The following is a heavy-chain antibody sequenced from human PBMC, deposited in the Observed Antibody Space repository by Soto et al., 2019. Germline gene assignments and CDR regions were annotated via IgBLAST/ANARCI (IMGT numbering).Heavy chain of an antibody. J-gene: IGHJ4*02. CDR3: VSDGRLTIFGLVIRTCDY. V-gene: IGHV1-46*01. CDR1: GYTFTSYY. CDR2: INPSGGST. Sequence: DSAKVSCKASGYTFTSYYMHWVRQAPGQGLEWMGIINPSGGSTSYAQKFQGRVTMTRDTGTSTVYMELSSLRSEDTAVYYFVSDGRLTIFGLVIRTCDYWGEGALVTDS. D-gene: IGHD3-3*01.